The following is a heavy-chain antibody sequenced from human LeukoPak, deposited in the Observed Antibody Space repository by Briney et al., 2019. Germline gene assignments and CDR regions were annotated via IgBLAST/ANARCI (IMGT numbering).Heavy chain of an antibody. CDR1: GFTFSSYG. V-gene: IGHV3-30*02. D-gene: IGHD6-19*01. CDR3: AKDASSGWPYSFDY. CDR2: IRYDGSNK. J-gene: IGHJ4*02. Sequence: PGGSLRLSCAASGFTFSSYGMHWVRQAPGKGLEWVAFIRYDGSNKYYADSVKGRFTISRDNSKNTLYLQMNSLRAEDTALYYCAKDASSGWPYSFDYWGQGTLVTVSS.